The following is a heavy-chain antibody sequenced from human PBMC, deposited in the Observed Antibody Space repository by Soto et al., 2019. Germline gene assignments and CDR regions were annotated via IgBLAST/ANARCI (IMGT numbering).Heavy chain of an antibody. CDR1: GGTFSSYT. Sequence: QVQLVQSGAEVKKPGSSVKVSCKASGGTFSSYTISWVRQAPGQGLEWMGRIIPILGIANYAQKFQGRVTITADKSTSTGYMELSSLRSEDTAVYYCARDRQQLDYYYYGMDVWGQGTTVTVSS. CDR2: IIPILGIA. CDR3: ARDRQQLDYYYYGMDV. D-gene: IGHD6-13*01. J-gene: IGHJ6*02. V-gene: IGHV1-69*08.